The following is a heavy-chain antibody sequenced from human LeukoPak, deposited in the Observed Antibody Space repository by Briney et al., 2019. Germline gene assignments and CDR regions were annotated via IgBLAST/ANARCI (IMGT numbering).Heavy chain of an antibody. CDR3: ATSNLHYYDSSGYYLPAYYYYGMDV. V-gene: IGHV1-18*01. CDR1: GYTFTSYG. D-gene: IGHD3-22*01. Sequence: ASVKVSCKASGYTFTSYGISWVRQAPGQGLERMGWISAYNGNTNYAQKLQGRVTMTTDTSTSTAYMELRSLRSDDTAVYYCATSNLHYYDSSGYYLPAYYYYGMDVWGQGTTVTVSS. CDR2: ISAYNGNT. J-gene: IGHJ6*02.